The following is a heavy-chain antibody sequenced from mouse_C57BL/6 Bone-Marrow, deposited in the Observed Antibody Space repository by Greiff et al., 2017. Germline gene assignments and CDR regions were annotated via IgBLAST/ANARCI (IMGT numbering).Heavy chain of an antibody. Sequence: EVQLVESGAELVRPGASVKLSCTASGFNFKDDYMHWVKQRPEQGLEWIGWIAPENGDTEYASTFQGKATITADTSSNTAYLQLSSLTSEDTAVEYCTTFGYYYGLWYVDVWGTGTTVTVSS. D-gene: IGHD1-1*01. CDR3: TTFGYYYGLWYVDV. J-gene: IGHJ1*03. V-gene: IGHV14-4*01. CDR1: GFNFKDDY. CDR2: IAPENGDT.